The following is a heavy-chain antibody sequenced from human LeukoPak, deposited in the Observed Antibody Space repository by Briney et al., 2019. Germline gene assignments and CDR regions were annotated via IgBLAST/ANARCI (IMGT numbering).Heavy chain of an antibody. V-gene: IGHV1-2*02. D-gene: IGHD3-16*01. J-gene: IGHJ4*02. Sequence: GASVKVSCKASGYTFTGYYMHWVRQAPGQGLEWMGWINPNSGGTNYAQKFQGRVTMTRDTSISTAYMELSRLRSDDTAVYYCAREHDGLRLGPHDYWGQGTLVTVSS. CDR2: INPNSGGT. CDR1: GYTFTGYY. CDR3: AREHDGLRLGPHDY.